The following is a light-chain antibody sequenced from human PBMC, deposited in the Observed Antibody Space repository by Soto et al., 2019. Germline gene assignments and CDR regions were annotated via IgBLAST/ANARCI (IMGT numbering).Light chain of an antibody. CDR1: QSVSCY. V-gene: IGKV3-11*01. Sequence: EIVLTQSPATLSLSPGERATLSCRASQSVSCYLVWYQQKPGQPPRLLIYDASKRATGIPARFSGSGSGTDFTLTISSLEPEDFALYYCQQRSNSYTVGQGTKLEIK. CDR3: QQRSNSYT. J-gene: IGKJ2*01. CDR2: DAS.